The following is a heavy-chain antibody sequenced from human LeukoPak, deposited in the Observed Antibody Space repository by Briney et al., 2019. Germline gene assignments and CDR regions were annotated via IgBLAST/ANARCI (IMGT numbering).Heavy chain of an antibody. V-gene: IGHV1-69*01. CDR1: GGTFSSYA. Sequence: GASVKVSCKASGGTFSSYAINWVRQAPGQGLKWMGGIIPIFGTANYAQKFQGRVTITADESTSTAYMELRSLRSDDTAVYYCARDDYYDSSGYYTLWGQGTLVTVSS. D-gene: IGHD3-22*01. CDR2: IIPIFGTA. CDR3: ARDDYYDSSGYYTL. J-gene: IGHJ1*01.